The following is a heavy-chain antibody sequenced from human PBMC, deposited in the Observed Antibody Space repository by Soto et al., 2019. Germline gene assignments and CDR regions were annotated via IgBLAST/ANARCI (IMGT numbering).Heavy chain of an antibody. J-gene: IGHJ4*02. CDR2: ISAYNGNT. Sequence: QVQLVQSGAEVKKPGASVKVSCKASGYTFTSYGISWVRQAPGQGLEWMGWISAYNGNTKNAQKLQGRVTMTTDTSTGTASMELRSLRSDDPAVYYCARDSPPVDYWGKGTLVTVSS. CDR3: ARDSPPVDY. V-gene: IGHV1-18*01. CDR1: GYTFTSYG.